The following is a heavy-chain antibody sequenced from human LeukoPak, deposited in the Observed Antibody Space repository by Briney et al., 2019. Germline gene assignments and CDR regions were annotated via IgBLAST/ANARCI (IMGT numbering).Heavy chain of an antibody. CDR1: GGSISSYY. CDR2: FHYSGST. V-gene: IGHV4-59*01. D-gene: IGHD2-21*02. J-gene: IGHJ4*02. Sequence: SETLSLTCTVSGGSISSYYWSWIRQPPGKGLEWIGYFHYSGSTNYNPSLKSRVTISVDTSKNQFSLKLSSVTAADTAVYYCARYYCGGHCYGFDYWGQGTLVTVSS. CDR3: ARYYCGGHCYGFDY.